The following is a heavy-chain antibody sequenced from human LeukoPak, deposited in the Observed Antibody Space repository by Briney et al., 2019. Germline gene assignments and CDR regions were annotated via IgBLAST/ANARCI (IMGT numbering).Heavy chain of an antibody. Sequence: SETLSLTCTVSGGSISSSSYYWGWLRQPPGKGLEWIGSIYYSGSTYYNPALKSRVTISVDTSKNQFSLKLSSVTAADTAVCYCARLGTRQLLYCGGDCYPNWGQGTLVTVSS. CDR2: IYYSGST. CDR1: GGSISSSSYY. CDR3: ARLGTRQLLYCGGDCYPN. V-gene: IGHV4-39*01. D-gene: IGHD2-21*02. J-gene: IGHJ4*02.